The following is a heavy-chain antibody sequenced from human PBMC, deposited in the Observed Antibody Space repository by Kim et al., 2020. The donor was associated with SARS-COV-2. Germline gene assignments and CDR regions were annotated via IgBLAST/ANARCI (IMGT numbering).Heavy chain of an antibody. Sequence: GGSLRLSCAASGFTFSDSGIHWVRQASGKGLEWVGRIRSKTNTYATAYAASGNGRFTISRDDSENTAYLQMNSLKTDDTAVYYCTRTPTFYDVLTGFGGDAFDIWGQGTVVTVSS. V-gene: IGHV3-73*01. D-gene: IGHD3-9*01. J-gene: IGHJ3*02. CDR3: TRTPTFYDVLTGFGGDAFDI. CDR2: IRSKTNTYAT. CDR1: GFTFSDSG.